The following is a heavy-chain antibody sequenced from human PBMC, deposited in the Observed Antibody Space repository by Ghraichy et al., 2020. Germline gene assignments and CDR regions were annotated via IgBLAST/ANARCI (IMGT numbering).Heavy chain of an antibody. D-gene: IGHD1-26*01. J-gene: IGHJ4*02. V-gene: IGHV3-23*01. Sequence: LSLTCAASGFTFSSYAMSWVRQAPGKGLEWVSAISGSGGSTYYADSVKGRFTISRDNSKNTLYLQMNSLRAEDTAVYYCAKFVGHFDYWGQGTLVTVSS. CDR2: ISGSGGST. CDR1: GFTFSSYA. CDR3: AKFVGHFDY.